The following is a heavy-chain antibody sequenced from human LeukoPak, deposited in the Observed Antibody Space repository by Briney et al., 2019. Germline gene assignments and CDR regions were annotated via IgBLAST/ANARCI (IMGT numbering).Heavy chain of an antibody. Sequence: HPGGSLRLSCAASGFTFSTYWMTWVRQAPGKGLEWVANMNLDGGQKYYVDSVKGRFTISRDNAKNSLYLQMNSLTAEDTAVYYCARDDGFSCYSYWGQGTLATVSS. CDR3: ARDDGFSCYSY. CDR1: GFTFSTYW. D-gene: IGHD3/OR15-3a*01. CDR2: MNLDGGQK. V-gene: IGHV3-7*01. J-gene: IGHJ4*02.